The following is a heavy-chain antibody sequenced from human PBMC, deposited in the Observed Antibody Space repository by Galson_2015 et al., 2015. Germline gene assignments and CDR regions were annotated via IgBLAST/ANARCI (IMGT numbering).Heavy chain of an antibody. D-gene: IGHD6-19*01. CDR3: AREKEAGFDP. CDR2: IYYSGST. Sequence: VSGGSVSSGSCYWSWIRQPPGKGLEWIGYIYYSGSTNYNPSLKSRVTISVDTSKNQFSLKLSSVTAADTAVYYCAREKEAGFDPWGQGTLVTVSS. V-gene: IGHV4-61*01. CDR1: GGSVSSGSCY. J-gene: IGHJ5*02.